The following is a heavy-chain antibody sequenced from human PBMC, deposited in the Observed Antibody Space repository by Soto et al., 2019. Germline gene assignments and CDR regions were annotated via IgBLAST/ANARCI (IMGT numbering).Heavy chain of an antibody. CDR1: GGTFSSYA. J-gene: IGHJ4*02. V-gene: IGHV1-69*13. CDR2: IIPIFGTA. D-gene: IGHD1-26*01. Sequence: SVKVSCKASGGTFSSYAISWVRQAPGQGLEWMGGIIPIFGTANYAQKFQGRVTITADESTSTAYMELSSLRSEDTAVYYCARHDHRVGATLVDYWGQGTLVTVSS. CDR3: ARHDHRVGATLVDY.